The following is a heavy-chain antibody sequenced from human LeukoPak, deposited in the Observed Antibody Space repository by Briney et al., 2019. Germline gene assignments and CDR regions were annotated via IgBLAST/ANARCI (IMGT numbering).Heavy chain of an antibody. CDR3: ARRGYCSSTSRYEYWFDP. V-gene: IGHV4-39*01. CDR1: GGSISSSSYY. J-gene: IGHJ5*02. Sequence: SETLSLTCTVSGGSISSSSYYWGWIRQPPGKGLEWIGIIYYSGSTYYNPSLKSRLTISVDTSKNQFSLKLSSVTATDTAVYYCARRGYCSSTSRYEYWFDPWGQGTLVTVSS. CDR2: IYYSGST. D-gene: IGHD2-2*01.